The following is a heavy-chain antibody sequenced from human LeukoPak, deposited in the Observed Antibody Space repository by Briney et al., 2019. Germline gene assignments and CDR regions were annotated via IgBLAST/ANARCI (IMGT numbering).Heavy chain of an antibody. CDR1: GFTFSSYA. J-gene: IGHJ5*02. V-gene: IGHV3-23*01. Sequence: GGSLRLSCAASGFTFSSYAMSWVRQAPGKGLEWVSAISGSGGSTYYADSVKGRFTISRDNSKNTLYLQMNSLRAEDTAVYYCAKDRYSSSWNNWFDPWGQGTLVTVSS. CDR2: ISGSGGST. CDR3: AKDRYSSSWNNWFDP. D-gene: IGHD6-13*01.